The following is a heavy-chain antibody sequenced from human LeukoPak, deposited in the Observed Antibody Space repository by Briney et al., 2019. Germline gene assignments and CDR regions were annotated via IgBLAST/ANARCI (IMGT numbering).Heavy chain of an antibody. J-gene: IGHJ4*02. CDR1: GFTFNTYA. D-gene: IGHD1-1*01. CDR2: IRGNGDRT. V-gene: IGHV3-23*01. Sequence: GGSLRLSCAASGFTFNTYAMSWVRQAPGKGLEWVSTIRGNGDRTHYADSVTGRFTISRDNSKNTLYLQMNSLRGEDSAIYYCAKGQELDDGVFDSWGQGTLVTVSS. CDR3: AKGQELDDGVFDS.